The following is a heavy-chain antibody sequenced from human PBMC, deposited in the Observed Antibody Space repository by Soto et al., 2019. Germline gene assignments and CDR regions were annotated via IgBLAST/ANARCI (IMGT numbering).Heavy chain of an antibody. D-gene: IGHD3-3*01. CDR1: GFSFGDYW. V-gene: IGHV3-7*03. CDR3: AKLGSGYYTGLYFDY. CDR2: MKKDGSEK. Sequence: GGSLRLSCAASGFSFGDYWMSWVRQAPGKGLEWVAHMKKDGSEKYYVDSVKGRFTVSRDNTKSSLYLQMSSLRAEDTAVYYCAKLGSGYYTGLYFDYWGQGTLVTVSS. J-gene: IGHJ4*02.